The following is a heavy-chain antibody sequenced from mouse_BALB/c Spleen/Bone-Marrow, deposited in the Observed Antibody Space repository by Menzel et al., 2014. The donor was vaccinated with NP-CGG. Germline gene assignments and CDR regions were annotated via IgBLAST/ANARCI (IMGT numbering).Heavy chain of an antibody. J-gene: IGHJ3*01. CDR3: ARSRGEGY. CDR2: IHPSGSET. Sequence: VQLQQSGAELVRPGASVKLSCKASGYSFTSYWMNWVEQRPGQGLEWIGMIHPSGSETRLNQNFKDKATLTVDKSSSTAYMQLSSPTSEDSAVYYCARSRGEGYWGQGTLVTVSA. V-gene: IGHV1-61*01. CDR1: GYSFTSYW.